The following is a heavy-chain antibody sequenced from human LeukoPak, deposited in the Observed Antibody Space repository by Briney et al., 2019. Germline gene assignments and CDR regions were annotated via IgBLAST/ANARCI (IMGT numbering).Heavy chain of an antibody. D-gene: IGHD5/OR15-5a*01. V-gene: IGHV4-59*08. CDR1: GGSFSGYY. J-gene: IGHJ6*02. CDR3: AMSEPWYYGMDV. CDR2: IYYSGST. Sequence: SETLSLTCAVYGGSFSGYYWSWIRQPPGKGLEWIGYIYYSGSTNYNPSLKSRVTISVDTSKNQFSLKLSSVTAADTAVYYCAMSEPWYYGMDVWGQGTTVTVSS.